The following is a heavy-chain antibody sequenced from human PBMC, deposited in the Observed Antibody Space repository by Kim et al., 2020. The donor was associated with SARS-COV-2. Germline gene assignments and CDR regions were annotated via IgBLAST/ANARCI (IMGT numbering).Heavy chain of an antibody. J-gene: IGHJ4*02. D-gene: IGHD3-3*01. V-gene: IGHV3-23*01. CDR1: GFTFSSYA. CDR2: ISGSGGST. Sequence: GGSLRLSCAASGFTFSSYAMSWVRQAPGKGLEWVSAISGSGGSTYYADSVKGRFTISRDNSKNTLYLQMNSLRAEDTAVYYCAKDGGMGDYDFPSTFDYWGQGTLVTVSS. CDR3: AKDGGMGDYDFPSTFDY.